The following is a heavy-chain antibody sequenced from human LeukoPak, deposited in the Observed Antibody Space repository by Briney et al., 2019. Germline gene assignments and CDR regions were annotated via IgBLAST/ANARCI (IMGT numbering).Heavy chain of an antibody. D-gene: IGHD5-12*01. CDR1: GFTFSTYW. CDR3: ARDTGYKAAFDI. J-gene: IGHJ3*02. Sequence: GGSLRLSCAASGFTFSTYWMSWVRQAPGKGLEWVANIKEDGSDRYYVDSVKGRFTISRDNAKNSLYLQMNSLRAEDTALYYCARDTGYKAAFDIWGQGTMVTVSS. CDR2: IKEDGSDR. V-gene: IGHV3-7*01.